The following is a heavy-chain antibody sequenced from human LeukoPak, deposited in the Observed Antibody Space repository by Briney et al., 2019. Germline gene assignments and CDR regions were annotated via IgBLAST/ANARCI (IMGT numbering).Heavy chain of an antibody. CDR2: ISGSGDNT. Sequence: GRSLRPSCVASGFPFSSYGMHWVRQAPGKGLEWVSGISGSGDNTYYADSVKGRFTISRDNSKNTLYVQVNSLGTEDTAAYYCAKGSYYDSSGSFYFDYWGQGTLVTVSS. D-gene: IGHD3-22*01. CDR3: AKGSYYDSSGSFYFDY. V-gene: IGHV3-23*01. CDR1: GFPFSSYG. J-gene: IGHJ4*02.